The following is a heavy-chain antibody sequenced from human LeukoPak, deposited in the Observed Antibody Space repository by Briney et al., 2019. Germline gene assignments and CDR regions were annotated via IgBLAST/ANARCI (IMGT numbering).Heavy chain of an antibody. CDR2: ISYDGSNK. D-gene: IGHD1/OR15-1a*01. J-gene: IGHJ3*02. CDR3: AEDNKAMAHPARGAFGN. CDR1: GFTFSSYG. V-gene: IGHV3-30*18. Sequence: PGGSLRLSCAASGFTFSSYGMHWVRQAPGKGLEWVAVISYDGSNKYYADSVKGRFTISRDNSKNTLYLQMNSLRAEDTAVYYWAEDNKAMAHPARGAFGNWGQGTMVTVSS.